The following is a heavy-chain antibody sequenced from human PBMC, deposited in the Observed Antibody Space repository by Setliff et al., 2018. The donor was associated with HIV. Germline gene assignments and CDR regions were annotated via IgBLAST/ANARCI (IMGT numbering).Heavy chain of an antibody. J-gene: IGHJ4*01. CDR3: ARGIPTLLDFGEEYYFDS. CDR1: GFTFTSFG. D-gene: IGHD3-10*01. V-gene: IGHV3-23*01. CDR2: VSGRGAAT. Sequence: GGSLRLSCATSGFTFTSFGMSWVRQAPGKGLEWVSTVSGRGAATYYADSVKGRFTISRDTTETTLFLEMNSLRAEDTAVYYCARGIPTLLDFGEEYYFDSWGRGILVTVSS.